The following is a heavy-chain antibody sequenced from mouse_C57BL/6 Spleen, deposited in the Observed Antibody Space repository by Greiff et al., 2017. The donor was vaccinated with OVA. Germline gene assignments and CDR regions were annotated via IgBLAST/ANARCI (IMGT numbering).Heavy chain of an antibody. Sequence: EVQLQQSGPVLARPGASVKMSCTPSGYTFPSYWMHWVKQRPGQGLDWIGAIYPGNSDTSYNRKFQGKAKLAAVTSASTAYLDLSSLTNEDSAVYYCTRSESFTSYAMDYWGQGTSVTVSS. CDR2: IYPGNSDT. J-gene: IGHJ4*01. V-gene: IGHV1-5*01. CDR1: GYTFPSYW. CDR3: TRSESFTSYAMDY. D-gene: IGHD1-1*01.